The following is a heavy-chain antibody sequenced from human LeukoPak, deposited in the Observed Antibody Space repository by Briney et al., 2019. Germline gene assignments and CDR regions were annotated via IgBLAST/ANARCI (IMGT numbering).Heavy chain of an antibody. Sequence: SAISGSGRSTYYADSVKGRFTISRDNSKNTLYLQMNSLRAEDTAVYYCAKDLGWEGNAFDIWGQGTMVTVSS. CDR2: ISGSGRST. J-gene: IGHJ3*02. D-gene: IGHD1-26*01. V-gene: IGHV3-23*01. CDR3: AKDLGWEGNAFDI.